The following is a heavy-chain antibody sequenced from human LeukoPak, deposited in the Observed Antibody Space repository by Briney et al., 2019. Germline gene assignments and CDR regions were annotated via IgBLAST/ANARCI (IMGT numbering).Heavy chain of an antibody. D-gene: IGHD4-11*01. V-gene: IGHV5-51*01. Sequence: GESLKISCKGSGSTFTSYWIGWVRQMPGKGLEWMGIIYPGDSDTRYSPSFQGQVTISADKSISTAYLQWSSLKASDAAMYYCARQRDYMFDYWGQGTLVTVSS. CDR3: ARQRDYMFDY. J-gene: IGHJ4*02. CDR1: GSTFTSYW. CDR2: IYPGDSDT.